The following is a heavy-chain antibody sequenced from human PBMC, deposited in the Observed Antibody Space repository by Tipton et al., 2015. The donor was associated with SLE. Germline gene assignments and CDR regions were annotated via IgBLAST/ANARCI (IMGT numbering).Heavy chain of an antibody. J-gene: IGHJ4*02. Sequence: TLSLTCTVSGGSIISSSHYWGWIRQPPGKGLEWIGSIYYTGTTYYNPSLKSRVTISVETSKTHFSLKMSSVTAADTAMYYCARLSSGTGDFEHWGQGTLVIVSS. D-gene: IGHD7-27*01. V-gene: IGHV4-39*01. CDR1: GGSIISSSHY. CDR2: IYYTGTT. CDR3: ARLSSGTGDFEH.